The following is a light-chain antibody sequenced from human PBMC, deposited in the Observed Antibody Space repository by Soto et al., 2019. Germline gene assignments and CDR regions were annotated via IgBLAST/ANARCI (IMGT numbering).Light chain of an antibody. CDR1: RSNIGSNT. J-gene: IGLJ1*01. CDR3: AAWDDSLNAFYV. CDR2: DNH. V-gene: IGLV1-44*01. Sequence: QSVLTQPPSVSGTPGQRVTISCSGSRSNIGSNTVNWYQDLPGTAPKLLVYDNHHRPSGVPDRFSGSKSGTSASLAISGLQSEDEAEYYCAAWDDSLNAFYVFGTGTKGTVL.